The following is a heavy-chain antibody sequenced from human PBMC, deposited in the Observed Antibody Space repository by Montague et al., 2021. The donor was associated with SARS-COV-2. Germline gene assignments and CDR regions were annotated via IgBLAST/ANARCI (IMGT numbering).Heavy chain of an antibody. CDR1: GFTFSSYA. Sequence: SLRLSCAASGFTFSSYAMHWVRQAPGKGLEWVAVISYDGSNKYYADSVKGRFTISRDNSKNTLYLQMNSLRAEDTAVYYCASPRGASYYGSLTGSAFDYWGQGTLVTVSS. CDR2: ISYDGSNK. V-gene: IGHV3-30*14. J-gene: IGHJ4*02. CDR3: ASPRGASYYGSLTGSAFDY. D-gene: IGHD3-9*01.